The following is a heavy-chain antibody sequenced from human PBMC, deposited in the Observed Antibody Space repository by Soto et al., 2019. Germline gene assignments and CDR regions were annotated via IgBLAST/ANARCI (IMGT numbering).Heavy chain of an antibody. D-gene: IGHD3-16*01. J-gene: IGHJ4*02. CDR1: GFSFNNYA. Sequence: EVQLRQSGGGVVQPGGSLRLSCVASGFSFNNYAMTWVRQAPGKGLEWVSGISGSGDGTYYADSVKDRFSVSRDKSTSTVHLQMSSLRVEDTAVYYCAKDKGLRVSSYFGDWGQGALVIVSS. V-gene: IGHV3-23*01. CDR3: AKDKGLRVSSYFGD. CDR2: ISGSGDGT.